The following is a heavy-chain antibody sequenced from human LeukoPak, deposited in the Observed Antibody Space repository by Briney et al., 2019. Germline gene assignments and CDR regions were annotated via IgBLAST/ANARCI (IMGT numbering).Heavy chain of an antibody. V-gene: IGHV5-51*01. CDR3: ARAESRQRLGARNFDY. CDR1: GYSFTSYW. CDR2: IYPGDSDT. J-gene: IGHJ4*02. D-gene: IGHD6-19*01. Sequence: GESLKISCKGSGYSFTSYWIGWVRQIPGKGLEWMGIIYPGDSDTRYSPSFQGQVTISADKSISTAYLQWSSLKASDTAMYYCARAESRQRLGARNFDYWGQGALVTVSS.